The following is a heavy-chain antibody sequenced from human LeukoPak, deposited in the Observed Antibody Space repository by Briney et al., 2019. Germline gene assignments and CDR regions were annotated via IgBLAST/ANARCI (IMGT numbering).Heavy chain of an antibody. V-gene: IGHV3-43*01. D-gene: IGHD3-22*01. CDR3: ARHVVAVGFDY. J-gene: IGHJ4*02. Sequence: GGSLRLSCAASGFTFDDYTMHWVRQAPGKGLEWVSLISWDGGSRYYADSVKGRFTISRDNAQNSLYLQMSSLRDEDTAVYYCARHVVAVGFDYWGQGTLVTVSS. CDR1: GFTFDDYT. CDR2: ISWDGGSR.